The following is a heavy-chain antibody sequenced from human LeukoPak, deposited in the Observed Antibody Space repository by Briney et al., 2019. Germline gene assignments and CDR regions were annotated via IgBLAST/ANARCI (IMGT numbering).Heavy chain of an antibody. Sequence: PGGSLRLSCAASGFTFSSYSMNWVRQAPGNGLEWVSSISSSSSYIYYADSVKGRFTISRDNAKNSLYLQMNSLRAEDTAVYYCARDGSYSSSWYFDYWGQGTLVTVSS. V-gene: IGHV3-21*01. CDR1: GFTFSSYS. D-gene: IGHD6-13*01. CDR3: ARDGSYSSSWYFDY. CDR2: ISSSSSYI. J-gene: IGHJ4*02.